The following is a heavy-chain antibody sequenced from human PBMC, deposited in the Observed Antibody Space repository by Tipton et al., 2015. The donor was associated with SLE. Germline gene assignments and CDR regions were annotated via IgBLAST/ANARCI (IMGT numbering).Heavy chain of an antibody. Sequence: TLSPTCTVSGGSISSYYWSWIRQPPGKGLEWIGYIYYSGSTNYNPSLKSRVTISVDTSKNQFSLKLRSVTAADTAVYYCARVTYYYDSSGWFFDYWGQGTLVTVSS. D-gene: IGHD3-22*01. CDR3: ARVTYYYDSSGWFFDY. V-gene: IGHV4-59*08. CDR1: GGSISSYY. CDR2: IYYSGST. J-gene: IGHJ4*02.